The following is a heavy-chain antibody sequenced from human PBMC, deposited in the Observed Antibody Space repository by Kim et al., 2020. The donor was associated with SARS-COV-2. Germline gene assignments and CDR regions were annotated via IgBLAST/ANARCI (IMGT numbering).Heavy chain of an antibody. V-gene: IGHV3-33*06. J-gene: IGHJ4*02. Sequence: SDGSNTYYADSVKGRFSISRDNSKNMLYLQMNGLRAEDTAVYYCTNFESWGQGTLVTVSS. CDR3: TNFES. CDR2: SDGSNT.